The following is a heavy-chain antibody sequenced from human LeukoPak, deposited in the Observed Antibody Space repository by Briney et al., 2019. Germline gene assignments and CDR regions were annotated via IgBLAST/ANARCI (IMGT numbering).Heavy chain of an antibody. CDR1: GFTFSSYA. CDR3: ARQGPAASTETNY. CDR2: ISGSGGST. Sequence: GGSLRLSCAASGFTFSSYAMSWVRQAPGKGLEWVAAISGSGGSTYYADSVKGRFTISRDNAKTPLYLQMNSLRAEDTAVYYCARQGPAASTETNYWDQGTLVTVSS. D-gene: IGHD6-13*01. V-gene: IGHV3-23*01. J-gene: IGHJ4*02.